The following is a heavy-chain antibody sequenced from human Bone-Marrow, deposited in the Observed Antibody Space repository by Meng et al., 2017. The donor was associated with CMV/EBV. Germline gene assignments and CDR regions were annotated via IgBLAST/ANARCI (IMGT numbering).Heavy chain of an antibody. D-gene: IGHD3-10*01. J-gene: IGHJ6*02. CDR1: GYTFSSYG. Sequence: ASVKVSCKASGYTFSSYGFSWVRQAPGQGLEWMGWISTSNGNTIYAQKIQDRVTMTRETSTSTVYMELRSLRSDDTAVYYCARDMYSSGSYYYGMDVWGQGTTVTVSS. V-gene: IGHV1-18*01. CDR2: ISTSNGNT. CDR3: ARDMYSSGSYYYGMDV.